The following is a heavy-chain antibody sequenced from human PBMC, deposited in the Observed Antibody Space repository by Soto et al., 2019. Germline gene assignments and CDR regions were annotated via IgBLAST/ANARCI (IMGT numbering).Heavy chain of an antibody. V-gene: IGHV4-30-4*01. CDR2: IYYSGST. D-gene: IGHD3-22*01. J-gene: IGHJ4*02. CDR3: ASTSYFDNSSSAY. CDR1: GGSISSDNYY. Sequence: KPSETLSLSCTVSGGSISSDNYYWSWIRQPPGKGLEWIGYIYYSGSTYYNPSLKSRLIISIDTSKNQFSLKLSSVTAADTAVYYCASTSYFDNSSSAYWGQGTLVTVSS.